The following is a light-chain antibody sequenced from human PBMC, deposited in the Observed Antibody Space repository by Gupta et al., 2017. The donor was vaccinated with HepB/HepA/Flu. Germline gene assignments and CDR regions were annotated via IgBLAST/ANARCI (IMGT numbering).Light chain of an antibody. J-gene: IGKJ1*01. V-gene: IGKV1-39*01. CDR2: GAS. CDR3: QQSYSFPRS. Sequence: DIQMTQSPSSLSASVGDGVTITCRASQNIRNYVNWYQQKPGKAPKVLIYGASKLESGVPSRFSGSGSGTDFTLAISSLQSEDFATYYCQQSYSFPRSFGQGTKV. CDR1: QNIRNY.